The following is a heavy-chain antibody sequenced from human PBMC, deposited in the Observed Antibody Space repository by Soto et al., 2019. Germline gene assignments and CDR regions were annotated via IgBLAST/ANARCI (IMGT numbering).Heavy chain of an antibody. CDR3: AVAGAYCSGGSCYRFDY. J-gene: IGHJ4*02. Sequence: VQLVESGGGLVKPGGSLRLSCAASGFTFSSYSMNWVRQAPGKGLEWVSSISSSSSYIYYADSVKGRFTISRDNAKNSLYLQMNSLRAEDTAVYYCAVAGAYCSGGSCYRFDYWGQGTLVTVSS. V-gene: IGHV3-21*01. CDR2: ISSSSSYI. CDR1: GFTFSSYS. D-gene: IGHD2-15*01.